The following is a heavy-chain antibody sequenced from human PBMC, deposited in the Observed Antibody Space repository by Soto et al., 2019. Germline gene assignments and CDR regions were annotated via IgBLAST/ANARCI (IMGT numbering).Heavy chain of an antibody. CDR3: ASYIVLSENWFDP. Sequence: QVQLVQSGAEVKKPGSSVKVSCKASGGTFSSYAISWVRQAPGQGLEWMGGIIPIFGTANYAQKLQGRVTITAHESTSTAYMELSSLTSEDTAVYYCASYIVLSENWFDPWGQGTLVTVSS. D-gene: IGHD2-8*01. CDR1: GGTFSSYA. CDR2: IIPIFGTA. V-gene: IGHV1-69*01. J-gene: IGHJ5*02.